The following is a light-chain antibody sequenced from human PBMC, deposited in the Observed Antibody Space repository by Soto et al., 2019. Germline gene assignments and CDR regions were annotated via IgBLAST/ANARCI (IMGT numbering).Light chain of an antibody. Sequence: QSALTQPRSVSGSPRQSVTISCTGTGNDVGAYNYVSRYQQHPGRPPKLMTYDVARWPSGVPDRFSGSKSGNTASLAISGLQAEDEADYFCCSYAGGYTYLFGTGTKVTVL. CDR1: GNDVGAYNY. CDR3: CSYAGGYTYL. V-gene: IGLV2-11*01. J-gene: IGLJ1*01. CDR2: DVA.